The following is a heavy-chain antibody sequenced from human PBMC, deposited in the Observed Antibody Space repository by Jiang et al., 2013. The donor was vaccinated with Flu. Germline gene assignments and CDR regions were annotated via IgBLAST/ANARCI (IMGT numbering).Heavy chain of an antibody. V-gene: IGHV3-23*04. D-gene: IGHD6-13*01. CDR1: GFTFSSYA. Sequence: VQLVESGGGLVQPGGSLRLSCAASGFTFSSYAMSWVRQAPGKGLEWVSAISGSGGSTYYADSVKGRFTISRDNSKNTLYLQMNSLRAEDTAVYYCAKDEPSIMAAGTDYYYYGMDVWGQRDHGHRLL. CDR2: ISGSGGST. J-gene: IGHJ6*04. CDR3: AKDEPSIMAAGTDYYYYGMDV.